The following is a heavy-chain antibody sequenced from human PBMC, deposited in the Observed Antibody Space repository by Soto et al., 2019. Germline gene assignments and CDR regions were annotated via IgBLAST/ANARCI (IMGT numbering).Heavy chain of an antibody. CDR2: ISSSSSTI. CDR1: GFTFSDYS. D-gene: IGHD3-16*01. Sequence: EVRLVESGGGLVQPGGSLRLSCAASGFTFSDYSMNWVRQAPGRGLECVSYISSSSSTIYYADSVKGRFTISRDNAKNSLYLQMNSLRAEDTAVYYCARENGGYYYYMDVWGKGTTVTVSS. V-gene: IGHV3-48*01. CDR3: ARENGGYYYYMDV. J-gene: IGHJ6*03.